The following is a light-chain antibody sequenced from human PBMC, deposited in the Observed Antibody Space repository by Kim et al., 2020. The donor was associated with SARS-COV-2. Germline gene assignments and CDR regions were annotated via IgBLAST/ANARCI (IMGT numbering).Light chain of an antibody. CDR2: DAS. CDR1: QSVSSY. J-gene: IGKJ4*01. V-gene: IGKV3-11*01. Sequence: EIVLTQSPATLSLSPGERATLSCRASQSVSSYVAWYQHKPGQAPRLLIYDASNRATGIPARFSGRGSGTDFTLTISSLEPEDFAVYYCQQRSDWPLTFGGGTKVDIK. CDR3: QQRSDWPLT.